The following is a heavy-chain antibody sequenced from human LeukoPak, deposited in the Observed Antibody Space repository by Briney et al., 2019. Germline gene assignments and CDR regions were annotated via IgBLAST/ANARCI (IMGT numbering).Heavy chain of an antibody. CDR1: GFTVSSNY. D-gene: IGHD5-24*01. V-gene: IGHV3-66*01. CDR2: IYSGGST. Sequence: GGSLRLSCAASGFTVSSNYMSWVRQAPGKGLEWVSVIYSGGSTYYADSVKGRFTISRDNSKNTLYLQMNSLRAEGTAVYYCARVRRDGYNPTDYWGQGTLVTVSS. J-gene: IGHJ4*02. CDR3: ARVRRDGYNPTDY.